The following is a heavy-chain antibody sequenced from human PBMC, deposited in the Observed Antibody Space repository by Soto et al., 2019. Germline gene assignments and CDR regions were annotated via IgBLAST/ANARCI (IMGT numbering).Heavy chain of an antibody. D-gene: IGHD3-16*01. Sequence: EVQLVESGGGLVQPGGSLRLSCVVSGFTFRSHLMSWVRQAPGKGLVWVAAINQEGSEEYYVDYVKGRFTVSRDNAKNALYLQMNILRADDTAVYYCERGHFVMDYWGQGTLVIVSP. J-gene: IGHJ4*02. CDR2: INQEGSEE. CDR1: GFTFRSHL. V-gene: IGHV3-7*05. CDR3: ERGHFVMDY.